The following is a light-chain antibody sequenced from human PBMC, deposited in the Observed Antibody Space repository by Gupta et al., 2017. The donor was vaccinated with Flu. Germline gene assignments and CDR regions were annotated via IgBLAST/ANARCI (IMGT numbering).Light chain of an antibody. Sequence: DIQMTQSPSSLSASIGDRVTITCRASQGISDYIDWFQQKVGKAPKYLIFPASSLRSGVPSKFRGGGSGTDSTLTVSGLQPEDFGTYNRQHHNSSPFLFGRGTKMEIK. CDR3: QHHNSSPFL. CDR1: QGISDY. V-gene: IGKV1-16*02. CDR2: PAS. J-gene: IGKJ2*01.